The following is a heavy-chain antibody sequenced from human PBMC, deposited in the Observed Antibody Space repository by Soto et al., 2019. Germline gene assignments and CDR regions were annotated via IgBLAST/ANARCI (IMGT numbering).Heavy chain of an antibody. CDR1: GDIVSSNTGA. Sequence: SQTLSLTCAISGDIVSSNTGAWNRIRQSPSRGLEWLGRTYYRSKWYNDYAPSVKGRITINPDTSSNRFSLQLNSVTPEDTAVSYCARGSAFDIWGQGTMVTVSS. J-gene: IGHJ3*02. CDR3: ARGSAFDI. CDR2: TYYRSKWYN. V-gene: IGHV6-1*01.